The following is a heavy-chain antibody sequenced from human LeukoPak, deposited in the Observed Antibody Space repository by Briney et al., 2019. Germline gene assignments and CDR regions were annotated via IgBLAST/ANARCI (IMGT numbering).Heavy chain of an antibody. CDR3: ARKGLGGELGGFDS. Sequence: GGSLGLSCAASGFTFSRYWMTWVRQAPGKGLEWVANIKQDGSEKYYVDSVKGRFTISRDNAKNSLYLQMNSLRAEDTAVYYCARKGLGGELGGFDSWGQGTLVTVSS. J-gene: IGHJ4*02. CDR1: GFTFSRYW. V-gene: IGHV3-7*01. D-gene: IGHD1-7*01. CDR2: IKQDGSEK.